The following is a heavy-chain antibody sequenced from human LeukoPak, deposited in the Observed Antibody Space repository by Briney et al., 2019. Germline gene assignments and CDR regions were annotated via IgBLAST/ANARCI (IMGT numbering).Heavy chain of an antibody. Sequence: GGSLRLSCAASGFIVSSNYMSWVRQAPGKGLEWVSAISGSGGSTYYADSVKGRFTISRDNSKNTLYLQMNSLRAEDTAVYYCAKDLRTGLVVIGFDYWGQGTLVTVSS. J-gene: IGHJ4*02. D-gene: IGHD3-22*01. CDR2: ISGSGGST. V-gene: IGHV3-23*01. CDR1: GFIVSSNY. CDR3: AKDLRTGLVVIGFDY.